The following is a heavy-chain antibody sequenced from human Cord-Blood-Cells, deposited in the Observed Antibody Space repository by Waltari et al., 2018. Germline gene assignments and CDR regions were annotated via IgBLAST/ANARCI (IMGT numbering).Heavy chain of an antibody. J-gene: IGHJ4*02. D-gene: IGHD6-19*01. Sequence: QVQLVESGGGVVQPGRSLRLPCAASGFTFRSYGLQCVRQAPGKGLEWVAVISYDGSNKYYADSVKGRFTISRDNSKNTLYLQMNSLRAEDTAVYYCAKDGHSSGSFDYWGQGTLVTVSS. V-gene: IGHV3-30*18. CDR3: AKDGHSSGSFDY. CDR1: GFTFRSYG. CDR2: ISYDGSNK.